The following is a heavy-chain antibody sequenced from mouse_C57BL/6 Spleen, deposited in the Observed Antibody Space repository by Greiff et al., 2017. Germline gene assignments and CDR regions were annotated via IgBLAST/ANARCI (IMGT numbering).Heavy chain of an antibody. Sequence: EVQLQESGGGLVKPGGSLKLSCAASGFTFSSYAMSWVRQTPEKRLEWVATISDGGSYTYYPDNVKGRFTISRDNAKNNLYLQMSHLKSEDTAMYYCARAYSYYYAMDYWGQGTSVTVSS. J-gene: IGHJ4*01. CDR2: ISDGGSYT. CDR3: ARAYSYYYAMDY. V-gene: IGHV5-4*01. D-gene: IGHD2-10*01. CDR1: GFTFSSYA.